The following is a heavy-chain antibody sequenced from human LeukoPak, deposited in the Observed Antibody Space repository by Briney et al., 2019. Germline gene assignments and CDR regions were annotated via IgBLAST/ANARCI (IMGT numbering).Heavy chain of an antibody. CDR3: AGRDDYYGSGSYYY. Sequence: GGSLRLSCAASGFTFSSYGMSWVRQAPGKGLEWVSAISGSGGSTYYADSVKGRFTISRDNSKNTLYLQMNSLRAEDTAVYYCAGRDDYYGSGSYYYWGQGTLVTVSS. CDR2: ISGSGGST. D-gene: IGHD3-10*01. V-gene: IGHV3-23*01. J-gene: IGHJ4*02. CDR1: GFTFSSYG.